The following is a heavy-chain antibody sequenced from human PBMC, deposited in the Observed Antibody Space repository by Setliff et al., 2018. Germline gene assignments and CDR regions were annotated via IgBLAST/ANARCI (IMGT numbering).Heavy chain of an antibody. Sequence: ASVKVSCKPSGYTFLNYGISWVRQAPGHGLEWMGWINTDTGSTDYSQKIQGRVTMTTDTSTSTAYMELRSLTSDDTAVYFCARWGSGAFRHWGQGTLVTVSS. CDR1: GYTFLNYG. V-gene: IGHV1-18*01. CDR3: ARWGSGAFRH. J-gene: IGHJ4*02. D-gene: IGHD3-10*01. CDR2: INTDTGST.